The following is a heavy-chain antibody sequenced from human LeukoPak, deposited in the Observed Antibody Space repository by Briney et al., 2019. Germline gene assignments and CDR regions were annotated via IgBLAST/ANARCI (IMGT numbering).Heavy chain of an antibody. D-gene: IGHD3-10*01. CDR2: ISGSGGET. Sequence: PGGSLRLSCAGSGFTFSRYAMRWVRHVPGKGLEWVSAISGSGGETFSTDSVKGRFTIARDNSKNTLYLQMNNLRAEDTAVYYCAKDRFGSGGPNWFGHWGQGTLVTVSS. V-gene: IGHV3-23*01. CDR3: AKDRFGSGGPNWFGH. CDR1: GFTFSRYA. J-gene: IGHJ5*02.